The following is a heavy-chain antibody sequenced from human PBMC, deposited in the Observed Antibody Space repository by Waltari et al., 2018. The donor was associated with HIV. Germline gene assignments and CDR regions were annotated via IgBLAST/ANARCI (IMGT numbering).Heavy chain of an antibody. CDR2: ISFDGSNE. CDR3: ARDLGSWWERPKYYFDY. Sequence: QVQLVESGGGVVQPGRSLRLSCVASGFTFSNNAMHWVRQAPGKGLEWVALISFDGSNEYYAESVTGRLISSRDNSKNTLYLQMNNLRAEDTALYYCARDLGSWWERPKYYFDYWGQGTLVTVSS. CDR1: GFTFSNNA. D-gene: IGHD1-26*01. J-gene: IGHJ4*02. V-gene: IGHV3-30-3*01.